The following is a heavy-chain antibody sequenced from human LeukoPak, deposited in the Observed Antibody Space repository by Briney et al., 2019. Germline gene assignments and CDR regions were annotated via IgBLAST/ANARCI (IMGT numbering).Heavy chain of an antibody. CDR2: IYHSGST. CDR3: ARTYSSGWYYFDY. V-gene: IGHV4-38-2*01. Sequence: PSETLSLTCAVSGYSICSGYYWGWIRQPPGKGLEWIGSIYHSGSTYYNPSLKSRVTISVDTSKNQFSLKLSSVTAADTAVYYCARTYSSGWYYFDYWGQGTLVTVSS. CDR1: GYSICSGYY. D-gene: IGHD6-19*01. J-gene: IGHJ4*02.